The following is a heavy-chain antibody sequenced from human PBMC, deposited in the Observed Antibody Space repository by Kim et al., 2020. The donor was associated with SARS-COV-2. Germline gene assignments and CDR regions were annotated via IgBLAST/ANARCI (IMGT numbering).Heavy chain of an antibody. V-gene: IGHV1-2*02. D-gene: IGHD3-9*01. CDR2: INPNSGGT. J-gene: IGHJ5*02. Sequence: ASVKVSCKASGYTFTGYYMHWVRQAPGQGLEWMGWINPNSGGTNYAQKFQGRVTMTRDTSISTAYMELSRLRSDDTAVYYCARSPRYFDWLLPNWFDPWGQGTLVTVSS. CDR3: ARSPRYFDWLLPNWFDP. CDR1: GYTFTGYY.